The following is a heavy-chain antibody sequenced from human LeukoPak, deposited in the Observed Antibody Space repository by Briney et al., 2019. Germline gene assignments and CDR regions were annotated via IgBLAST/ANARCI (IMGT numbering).Heavy chain of an antibody. CDR2: ISSSGSTI. CDR3: GRRGGGKNGDY. CDR1: GFTFSSYE. V-gene: IGHV3-48*03. Sequence: GGSLRLSCAASGFTFSSYEMNWVRQAPGKGLEWVSYISSSGSTIHYADSVKGRFTISRDNAKNSLYLQMNSLRAEDTAVYYCGRRGGGKNGDYGGRGTLVTVSS. D-gene: IGHD3-10*01. J-gene: IGHJ4*02.